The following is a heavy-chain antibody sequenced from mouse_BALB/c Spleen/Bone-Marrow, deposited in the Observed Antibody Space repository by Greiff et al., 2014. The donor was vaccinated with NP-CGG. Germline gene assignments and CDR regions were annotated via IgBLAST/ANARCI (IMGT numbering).Heavy chain of an antibody. D-gene: IGHD2-14*01. CDR1: GYTFTSYW. J-gene: IGHJ2*01. V-gene: IGHV1S41*01. CDR3: AYYRYDVNY. Sequence: DLVKPGASVKLSCKASGYTFTSYWINWIKQRPGQGLEWIGRIAPGSGSTYYNEMFKGKAILTVDTSSSTAYIQLSSLSSEDSAVYFCAYYRYDVNYWGQGTTLPGPS. CDR2: IAPGSGST.